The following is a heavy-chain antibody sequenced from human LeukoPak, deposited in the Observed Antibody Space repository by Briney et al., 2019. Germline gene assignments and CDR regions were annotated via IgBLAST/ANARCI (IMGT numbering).Heavy chain of an antibody. CDR1: GFTFSSYG. V-gene: IGHV3-23*01. CDR3: ARLDSGSYYYFDY. J-gene: IGHJ4*02. CDR2: ISGSGGST. D-gene: IGHD3-10*01. Sequence: PGGSLRLSCAASGFTFSSYGMSWVRQAPGKGLEWVSAISGSGGSTYYADSVKGRFTISRDNSKNTLYLQMNSLRAEDTAVYYCARLDSGSYYYFDYWGQGTLVTVSS.